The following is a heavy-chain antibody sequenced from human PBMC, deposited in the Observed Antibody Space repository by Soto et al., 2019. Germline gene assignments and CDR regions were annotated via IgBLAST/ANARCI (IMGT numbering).Heavy chain of an antibody. CDR3: ARGIAGSVYGMYV. CDR2: ISSNGGST. Sequence: EVQLVESGGGLVQPGGSLRLSCAASGFTFSSYAMHWARQAPGKGLEYVSAISSNGGSTYYANSVKGRFTISRDNSKNTLYLQMGSLRAEDMAVYYCARGIAGSVYGMYVWGQGTTVTVSS. J-gene: IGHJ6*02. D-gene: IGHD2-15*01. CDR1: GFTFSSYA. V-gene: IGHV3-64*01.